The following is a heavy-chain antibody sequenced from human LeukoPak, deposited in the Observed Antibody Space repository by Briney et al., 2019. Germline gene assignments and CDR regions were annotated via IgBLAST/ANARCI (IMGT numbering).Heavy chain of an antibody. CDR3: TTGNFGPY. V-gene: IGHV3-15*07. J-gene: IGHJ4*02. Sequence: TGGSLRLSCAASGFTFSDAWMNWVRQAPGKGLEWVGRIKRKTEGGATDYAGPVKGRFTISRDDSKNTLFLHVNSLKTEDTAVYYCTTGNFGPYWGQGTLVTVSS. D-gene: IGHD3-10*01. CDR1: GFTFSDAW. CDR2: IKRKTEGGAT.